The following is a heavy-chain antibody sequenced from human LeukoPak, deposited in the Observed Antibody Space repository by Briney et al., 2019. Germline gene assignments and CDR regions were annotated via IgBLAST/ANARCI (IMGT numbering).Heavy chain of an antibody. Sequence: GGSLRLSCAASGFTFSSYAMHWVRQAPGKGLEWVAVISYDGSNKYYADSVRGRFTISRDNSKNTLYLQMNSLRAEDTAVYYCARDDSGYDYLFGYWGQGNLVTVSS. CDR3: ARDDSGYDYLFGY. D-gene: IGHD5-12*01. V-gene: IGHV3-30-3*01. CDR1: GFTFSSYA. J-gene: IGHJ4*02. CDR2: ISYDGSNK.